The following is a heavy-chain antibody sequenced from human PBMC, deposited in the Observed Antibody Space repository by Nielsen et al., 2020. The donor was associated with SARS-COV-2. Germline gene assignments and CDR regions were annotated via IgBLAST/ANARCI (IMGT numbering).Heavy chain of an antibody. J-gene: IGHJ6*02. CDR3: ARGYYYDSSGYKSYYGMDV. CDR2: IYYSGST. CDR1: GGSISSGGYY. Sequence: SETLSLTCTVSGGSISSGGYYWSWIRQHPGKGLEWIGYIYYSGSTYYNPSLKSRVTISVDTSKNQFSLKLSFVTAADTAVYYCARGYYYDSSGYKSYYGMDVWGQGTTVTVSS. D-gene: IGHD3-22*01. V-gene: IGHV4-31*03.